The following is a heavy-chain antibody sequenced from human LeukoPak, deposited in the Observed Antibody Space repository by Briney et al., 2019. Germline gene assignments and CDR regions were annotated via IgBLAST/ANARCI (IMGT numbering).Heavy chain of an antibody. CDR2: MNPNSGNT. D-gene: IGHD3-9*01. CDR3: ARGVLRYFDWLTSYYYYMDV. V-gene: IGHV1-8*01. J-gene: IGHJ6*03. CDR1: GYTFTSSD. Sequence: ASVKVSCKASGYTFTSSDINWVRQATGQGLEWMGWMNPNSGNTGYAQKFQGRVTMTRNTSISTAYMELSSLRSEDTAVYYCARGVLRYFDWLTSYYYYMDVWGKGTTVTVSS.